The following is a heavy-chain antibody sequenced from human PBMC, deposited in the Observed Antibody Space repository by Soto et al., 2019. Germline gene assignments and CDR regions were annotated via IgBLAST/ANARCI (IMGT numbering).Heavy chain of an antibody. CDR3: ARIYCTTTPCDSWFDP. D-gene: IGHD2-8*01. CDR2: IDPGDTYA. CDR1: GYTFTTFW. J-gene: IGHJ5*02. Sequence: RGESLKISCTGFGYTFTTFWISWVRQMPGKGLEWMGRIDPGDTYATYSPAFQGHVTISADKATSTAYLQWSSLKASDTAMYFCARIYCTTTPCDSWFDPWGQGTLVTVSS. V-gene: IGHV5-10-1*01.